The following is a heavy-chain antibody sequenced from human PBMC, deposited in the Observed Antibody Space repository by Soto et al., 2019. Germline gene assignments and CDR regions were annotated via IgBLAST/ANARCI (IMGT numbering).Heavy chain of an antibody. J-gene: IGHJ5*02. CDR2: ISSGGST. D-gene: IGHD3-3*01. CDR3: AKDAYPSAYDFWSGYRWFDP. V-gene: IGHV3-23*01. CDR1: GFTFSSYS. Sequence: PGGSLRLSCAASGFTFSSYSMNWVRQAPGKGLEWVSYISSGGSTYYADSVKGRFTISRDNSKNTLYLQMNSLRAEDTAVYYCAKDAYPSAYDFWSGYRWFDPWGQGTLVTVSS.